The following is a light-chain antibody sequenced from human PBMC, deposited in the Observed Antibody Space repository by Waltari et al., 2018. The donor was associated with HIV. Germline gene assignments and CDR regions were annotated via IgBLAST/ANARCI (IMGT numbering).Light chain of an antibody. CDR3: QSVGSGDTSVV. V-gene: IGLV3-25*03. CDR2: NDN. J-gene: IGLJ2*01. CDR1: ELPRQC. Sequence: ELRQAPSVPVPPGQTARVARYGDELPRQCAHWYQNKAARAPVLVMQNDNERPIGIPERFSGSKSGKTVMLTISRIQAEDEADYFCQSVGSGDTSVVFGGGTKLTVL.